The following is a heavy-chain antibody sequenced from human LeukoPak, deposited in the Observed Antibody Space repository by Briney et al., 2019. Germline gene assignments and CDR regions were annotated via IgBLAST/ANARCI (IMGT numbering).Heavy chain of an antibody. CDR2: IRQHGSEK. Sequence: PGGSLRLSCAASGFTFSSYWMSWVRQAPGKGLEWVANIRQHGSEKYYVDSVKGRFIISRDNANNSLYLQMNSLRAEDTAVYYCARVRGSYFADYWGQGTLVTVSS. V-gene: IGHV3-7*03. J-gene: IGHJ4*02. CDR1: GFTFSSYW. CDR3: ARVRGSYFADY. D-gene: IGHD1-26*01.